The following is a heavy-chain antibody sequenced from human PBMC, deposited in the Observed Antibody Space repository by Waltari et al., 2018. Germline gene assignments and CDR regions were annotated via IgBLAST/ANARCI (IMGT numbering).Heavy chain of an antibody. J-gene: IGHJ4*02. Sequence: EVQLVESGGGLVQPGGSLRLSCAASGFTFSSYGMNWVRQAPWKGLEWVSYISSSSSTIYYADSVKGRFTISRDNAKRSLYLQMNSLRAEDTAVYYCASGSYSYGLGYWGQGTLVTVSS. CDR1: GFTFSSYG. D-gene: IGHD5-18*01. CDR3: ASGSYSYGLGY. V-gene: IGHV3-48*01. CDR2: ISSSSSTI.